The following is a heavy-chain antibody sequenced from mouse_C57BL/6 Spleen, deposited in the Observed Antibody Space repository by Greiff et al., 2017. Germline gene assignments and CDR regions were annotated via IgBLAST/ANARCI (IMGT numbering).Heavy chain of an antibody. CDR1: GYTFTDYE. J-gene: IGHJ3*01. CDR3: TREGFSPFAY. V-gene: IGHV1-15*01. CDR2: IDPETGGT. Sequence: QVQLQQSGAELVRPGASVTLSCKASGYTFTDYEMHWVKQTPVHGLEWIGAIDPETGGTAYNQKFKGKAILTADKSSSTAYMELRSLTSEDSAVYYCTREGFSPFAYWGQGTLGTVSA.